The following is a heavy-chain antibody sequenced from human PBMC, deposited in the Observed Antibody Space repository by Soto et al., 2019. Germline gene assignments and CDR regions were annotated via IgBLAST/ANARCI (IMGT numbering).Heavy chain of an antibody. V-gene: IGHV1-18*04. CDR3: ARESINSIQLWFRHFDE. J-gene: IGHJ4*02. CDR2: IIAYNGNT. D-gene: IGHD5-18*01. CDR1: GYTFTIYV. Sequence: ASVKGSCRASGYTFTIYVISWVPQAPGQGLEWMGWIIAYNGNTNYAQKLQGRVTMTTDTSTSTAYMELRSLRSDDTDVYYCARESINSIQLWFRHFDEWGKGTLVTVDS.